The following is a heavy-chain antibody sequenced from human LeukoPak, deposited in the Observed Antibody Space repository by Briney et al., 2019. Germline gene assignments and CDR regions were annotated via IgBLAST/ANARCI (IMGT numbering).Heavy chain of an antibody. V-gene: IGHV6-1*01. CDR2: TYYRSEWIN. CDR1: GDSVSSNSAA. CDR3: ARARGGAVFDY. Sequence: SQTLSLTCAISGDSVSSNSAAWNWIRHSPSRGLEWLGRTYYRSEWINDCAVSVKSRITINPDTSKNQFSLQLNSVTPEDTAVYYCARARGGAVFDYWGQGTLVTVSS. J-gene: IGHJ4*02. D-gene: IGHD3-16*01.